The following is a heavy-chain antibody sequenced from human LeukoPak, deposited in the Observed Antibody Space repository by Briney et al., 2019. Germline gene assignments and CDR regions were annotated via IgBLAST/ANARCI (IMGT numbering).Heavy chain of an antibody. CDR2: IKQDSSEA. V-gene: IGHV3-7*01. CDR1: ALKFNNYW. CDR3: AKGDNGTLHF. J-gene: IGHJ3*01. D-gene: IGHD2-8*01. Sequence: GGSLRLSCVASALKFNNYWMNWVRQAPGEGLEWVADIKQDSSEAHYVDSVGGRFTISRDNAENSLYLQMNSLRVDDTAVYYCAKGDNGTLHFWGRGTRVTVSS.